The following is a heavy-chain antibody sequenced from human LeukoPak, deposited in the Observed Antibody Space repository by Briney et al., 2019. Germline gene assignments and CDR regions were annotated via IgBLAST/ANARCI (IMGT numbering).Heavy chain of an antibody. V-gene: IGHV4-34*01. D-gene: IGHD2-8*02. CDR2: FHYSGST. CDR3: ARGFWSRYYDY. J-gene: IGHJ4*02. CDR1: GGSFSDYW. Sequence: SETLSLTCAVYGGSFSDYWWTWIRQSPGKGLEWIGSFHYSGSTSYNPSLKSRVTISVDSSKNQFSLRLSSVTAADTAVYYCARGFWSRYYDYWGQGTLVTVSS.